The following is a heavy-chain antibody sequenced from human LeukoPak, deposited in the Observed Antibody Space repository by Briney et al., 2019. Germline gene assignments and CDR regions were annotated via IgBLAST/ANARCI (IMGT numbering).Heavy chain of an antibody. Sequence: PGGSLRLSCAASGFTFSSYAMHWVRQAPGKGLEWVAVISYDGSNKYYADSVKGRFTISGDNSKNTLYLQMNSLRAEDTAVYYCARDRRYYGSGSPSPLFDYWGQGTLVTVSS. V-gene: IGHV3-30-3*01. D-gene: IGHD3-10*01. CDR3: ARDRRYYGSGSPSPLFDY. J-gene: IGHJ4*02. CDR1: GFTFSSYA. CDR2: ISYDGSNK.